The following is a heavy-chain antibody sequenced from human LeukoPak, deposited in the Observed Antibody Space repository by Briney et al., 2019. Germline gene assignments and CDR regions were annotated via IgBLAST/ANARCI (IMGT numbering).Heavy chain of an antibody. CDR1: GFTFSSYA. V-gene: IGHV3-23*01. CDR3: ARDGLWFGEPIDY. D-gene: IGHD3-10*01. CDR2: ISGSGGST. Sequence: PGGSLRLSCAASGFTFSSYAMSWVRQAPGKGLEWVSAISGSGGSTYYADSVKGRFTISRDNAKNSLYLQMNSLRAEDTAVYYCARDGLWFGEPIDYWGQGTLVTVSS. J-gene: IGHJ4*02.